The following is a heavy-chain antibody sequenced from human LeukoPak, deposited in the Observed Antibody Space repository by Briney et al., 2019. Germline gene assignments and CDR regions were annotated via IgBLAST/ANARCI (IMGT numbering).Heavy chain of an antibody. Sequence: GRSLRLSCIASGFTFNSFAMEWVRQAPGKGLEWLAVISNDGTQTYYTDSVKDRFTISRDNSNNTVYLQMNSLRDEDTAVYYCARVKDTPIPYYFDYWGQGTLVTVSS. D-gene: IGHD5-18*01. V-gene: IGHV3-30*04. J-gene: IGHJ4*02. CDR2: ISNDGTQT. CDR1: GFTFNSFA. CDR3: ARVKDTPIPYYFDY.